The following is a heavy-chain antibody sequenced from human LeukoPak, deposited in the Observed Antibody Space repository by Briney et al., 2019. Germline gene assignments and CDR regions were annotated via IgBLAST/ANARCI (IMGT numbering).Heavy chain of an antibody. CDR3: ARAVGLWSIYDAFDI. Sequence: ASVTVSCKASGYTFTIYNINLVRHRPGQGLEWMGWIYPNSGTTGYAQKFQGRVTMTRNTSISTVYMELSSLRSEDTAVYYCARAVGLWSIYDAFDIWGQGTMVTVSS. CDR2: IYPNSGTT. J-gene: IGHJ3*02. CDR1: GYTFTIYN. V-gene: IGHV1-8*01. D-gene: IGHD5-18*01.